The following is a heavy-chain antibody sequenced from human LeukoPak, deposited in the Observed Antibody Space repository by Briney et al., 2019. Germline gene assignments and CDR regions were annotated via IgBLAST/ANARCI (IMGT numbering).Heavy chain of an antibody. Sequence: GGSLRLSCAASGFIFGDYAMHWVRQAPGKGLEWVSLIRGDGRTTSCAGSVKGRFTISRDNSKNSLYLQMSSLRGEDTAMYYCAKDAVAGTWLHYWGQGTLVTVSS. J-gene: IGHJ4*02. V-gene: IGHV3-43*02. D-gene: IGHD6-19*01. CDR2: IRGDGRTT. CDR3: AKDAVAGTWLHY. CDR1: GFIFGDYA.